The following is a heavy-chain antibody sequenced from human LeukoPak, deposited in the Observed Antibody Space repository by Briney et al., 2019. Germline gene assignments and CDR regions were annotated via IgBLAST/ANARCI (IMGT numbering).Heavy chain of an antibody. J-gene: IGHJ6*02. D-gene: IGHD3-9*01. CDR3: AKDKRLRRGSDDILTARYHYDYYGMDV. Sequence: PGGSLRLSCATSGFTFNDYAMHWVRQAPGKGLECGSGISSNSGSMFYADSVKGRFTISRDNGKNSLYLQMNSLRPEDTAMYYCAKDKRLRRGSDDILTARYHYDYYGMDVWGQGTTVTVSS. CDR2: ISSNSGSM. CDR1: GFTFNDYA. V-gene: IGHV3-9*01.